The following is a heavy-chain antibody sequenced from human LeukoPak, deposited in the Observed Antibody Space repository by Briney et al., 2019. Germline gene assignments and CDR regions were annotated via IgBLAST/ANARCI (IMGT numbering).Heavy chain of an antibody. Sequence: GASVKVSCKASGDTFSTYAISWVRQAPGQGLEWVGWISNYNGLTHSAPRFQGRVTVTTDTFTSTAYMELRSLTSDDTAVYFCVRDERAVTAGGEYYFDYWGQGTLVTVSS. D-gene: IGHD2-21*01. CDR2: ISNYNGLT. CDR3: VRDERAVTAGGEYYFDY. CDR1: GDTFSTYA. J-gene: IGHJ4*02. V-gene: IGHV1-18*01.